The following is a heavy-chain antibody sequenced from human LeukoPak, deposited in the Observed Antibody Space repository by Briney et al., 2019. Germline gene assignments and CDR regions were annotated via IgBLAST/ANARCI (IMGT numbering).Heavy chain of an antibody. CDR1: GYTFSSYY. V-gene: IGHV1-2*02. CDR3: ARGDYARSLDI. CDR2: IIPNSGGT. Sequence: ASVKVSCKASGYTFSSYYIHWVRQAPGQGLQWMGWIIPNSGGTNYAQNFQGRVTMTRDTSISTAYMELSRLRSDDTAVYYCARGDYARSLDIWGQGTMVTVSS. J-gene: IGHJ3*02. D-gene: IGHD4-17*01.